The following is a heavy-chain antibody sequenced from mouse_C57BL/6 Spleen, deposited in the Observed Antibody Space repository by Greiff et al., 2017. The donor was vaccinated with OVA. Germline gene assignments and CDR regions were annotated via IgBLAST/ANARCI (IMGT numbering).Heavy chain of an antibody. CDR1: GYTFTSYW. CDR3: ARWDYYGSSLDY. CDR2: IDPSDSET. Sequence: QVQLQQPGAELVRPGSSVKLSCKASGYTFTSYWMHWVKQRPIQGLEWIGNIDPSDSETHYNQKFKDKATLTVDKSSSTAYMHLCSLTSEDSTVYYCARWDYYGSSLDYWGQGTTLTVSS. J-gene: IGHJ2*01. V-gene: IGHV1-52*01. D-gene: IGHD1-1*01.